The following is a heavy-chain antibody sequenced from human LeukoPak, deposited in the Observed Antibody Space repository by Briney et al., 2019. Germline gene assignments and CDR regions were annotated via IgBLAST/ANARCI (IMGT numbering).Heavy chain of an antibody. CDR1: GFIFSNYA. D-gene: IGHD6-13*01. J-gene: IGHJ4*02. CDR2: ISYDGSDK. CDR3: ARYAWSLGPAPGTPLFDY. V-gene: IGHV3-30-3*01. Sequence: GRSLRLSCAASGFIFSNYAMHWVRQAPGKGLEWVALISYDGSDKYYANSVKGRCTISRDNSKNTLYLQMNSLRAEDTAVYYCARYAWSLGPAPGTPLFDYWGQGTLVTVSS.